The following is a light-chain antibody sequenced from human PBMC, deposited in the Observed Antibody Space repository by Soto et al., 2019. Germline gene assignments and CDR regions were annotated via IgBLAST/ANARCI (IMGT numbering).Light chain of an antibody. J-gene: IGLJ3*02. Sequence: QSVLTQPPSVSAAPGQRVTISCSGRNSNIGNNAVNWYQQLPGKAPKLLVHFDDRVASGVSDRVSGSKSGISASLAISALQSEDEAGYYCAAWDDSLSGPLFGGGTKLTVL. CDR2: FDD. CDR3: AAWDDSLSGPL. CDR1: NSNIGNNA. V-gene: IGLV1-36*01.